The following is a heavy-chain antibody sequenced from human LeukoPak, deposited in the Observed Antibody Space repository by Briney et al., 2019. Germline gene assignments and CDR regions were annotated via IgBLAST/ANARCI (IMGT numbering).Heavy chain of an antibody. CDR3: AKDASTVTLHADY. CDR2: LSYDGNNN. Sequence: GGSLRLSCAASGFTFSSFGMHWVRQAPGKGLEWVAVLSYDGNNNYYADSVKGRFTISRDNSKNTLYLQMNSLRAEDTAVYYCAKDASTVTLHADYWGQGTLVTVSS. J-gene: IGHJ4*02. V-gene: IGHV3-30*18. D-gene: IGHD4-17*01. CDR1: GFTFSSFG.